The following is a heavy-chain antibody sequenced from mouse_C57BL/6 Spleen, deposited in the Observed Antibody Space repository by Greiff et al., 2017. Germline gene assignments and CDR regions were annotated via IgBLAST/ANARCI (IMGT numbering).Heavy chain of an antibody. D-gene: IGHD1-1*01. CDR3: ARDGGLHYYGSSSDWYFDV. CDR1: GFTFSSYA. Sequence: DVQLVESGGGLVKPGGSLKLSCAASGFTFSSYAMSWVRQTPEKRLEWVATISDGGSYTYYPDNVKGRFTISRDNAKNNLYLQMSHLKSEDTAMYYCARDGGLHYYGSSSDWYFDVWGTGTTVTVSS. J-gene: IGHJ1*03. V-gene: IGHV5-4*01. CDR2: ISDGGSYT.